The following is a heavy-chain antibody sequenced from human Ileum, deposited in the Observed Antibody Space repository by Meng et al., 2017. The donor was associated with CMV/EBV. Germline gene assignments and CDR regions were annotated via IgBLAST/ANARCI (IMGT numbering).Heavy chain of an antibody. J-gene: IGHJ4*02. CDR2: ISAYNGNT. CDR3: ARSRGDYYDSSGLSYYFDG. CDR1: FTSYG. D-gene: IGHD3-22*01. V-gene: IGHV1-18*01. Sequence: FTSYGVSWVRHAPGQGLEWMGWISAYNGNTNYAQKFLGRVTMTTDTSMSTAYMELRSLRSDDTAVYYCARSRGDYYDSSGLSYYFDGWGQGTLVTVSS.